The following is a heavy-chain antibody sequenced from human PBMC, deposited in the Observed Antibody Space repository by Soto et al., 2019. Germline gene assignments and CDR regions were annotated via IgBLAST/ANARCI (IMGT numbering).Heavy chain of an antibody. CDR2: IYTSGST. CDR3: ARDRPGWSSGSNWFDP. J-gene: IGHJ5*02. V-gene: IGHV4-4*07. Sequence: SETLSLTCTVSGGSISSYYWSWIRQPAGKGLEWIGRIYTSGSTNYNPSLKSRVTMSVDTSKNQFSLKLSSVTAADTAVYYCARDRPGWSSGSNWFDPWGQGTLVTVSS. CDR1: GGSISSYY. D-gene: IGHD6-19*01.